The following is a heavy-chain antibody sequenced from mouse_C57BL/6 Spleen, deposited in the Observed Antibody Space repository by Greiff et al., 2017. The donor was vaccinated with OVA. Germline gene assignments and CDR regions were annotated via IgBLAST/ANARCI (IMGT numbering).Heavy chain of an antibody. Sequence: DVMLVESGGGLVKPGGSLKLSCAASGFTFSSYAMSWVRQTPEKRLEWVATISDGGSYTYYPDNVTGRFNLSRDNATHNLYLQMSHLKSEDTAMYYCARDRPESWFAYWGQGTLVTVSA. CDR1: GFTFSSYA. CDR3: ARDRPESWFAY. V-gene: IGHV5-4*01. CDR2: ISDGGSYT. J-gene: IGHJ3*01.